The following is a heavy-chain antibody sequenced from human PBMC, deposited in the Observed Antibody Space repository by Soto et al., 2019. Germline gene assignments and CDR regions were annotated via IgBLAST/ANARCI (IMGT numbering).Heavy chain of an antibody. J-gene: IGHJ4*02. CDR3: AMYYDILTGYPPFGY. D-gene: IGHD3-9*01. CDR2: IYYSGST. V-gene: IGHV4-39*01. Sequence: SETLSLTCTVSGGSISSSSYYWGWIRQPPGKGLEWIGSIYYSGSTYYNPSLKSRATISVDTSKNQFSLKLSSVTAADTAVYYCAMYYDILTGYPPFGYWGQGTLVNVSS. CDR1: GGSISSSSYY.